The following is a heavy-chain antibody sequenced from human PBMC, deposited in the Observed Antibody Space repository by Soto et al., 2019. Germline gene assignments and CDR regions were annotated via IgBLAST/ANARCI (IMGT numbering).Heavy chain of an antibody. CDR1: GYTFTGYY. J-gene: IGHJ6*02. D-gene: IGHD4-4*01. Sequence: ASVKVCCKASGYTFTGYYMHWVRQAPGQGLEWMGWINPNSGGTNYAQKFQGRVTMTRDTSISTAYMELSRLRSDDTAVYYCARDDYSMGGRYHYYGMDVWGQGTTVTVSS. V-gene: IGHV1-2*02. CDR2: INPNSGGT. CDR3: ARDDYSMGGRYHYYGMDV.